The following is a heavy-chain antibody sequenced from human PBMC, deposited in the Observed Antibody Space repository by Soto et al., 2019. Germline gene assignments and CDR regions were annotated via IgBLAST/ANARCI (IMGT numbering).Heavy chain of an antibody. CDR1: GYTFTGYY. V-gene: IGHV1-2*04. D-gene: IGHD3-3*01. CDR2: INPNSGGT. Sequence: ASVKVSCKASGYTFTGYYMHWVRLAPGQGLEWMGWINPNSGGTNYAQKFQGWVTMTRDTSISTAYMELSRLRSDDTAVYYCARAARDFWSGYLPYYYYGMDVWGQGTTVTVSS. CDR3: ARAARDFWSGYLPYYYYGMDV. J-gene: IGHJ6*02.